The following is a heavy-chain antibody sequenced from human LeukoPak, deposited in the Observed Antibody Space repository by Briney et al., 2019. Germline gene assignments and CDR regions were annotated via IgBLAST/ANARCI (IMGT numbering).Heavy chain of an antibody. V-gene: IGHV4-39*01. CDR1: GGFISSSSYF. J-gene: IGHJ4*02. D-gene: IGHD6-19*01. CDR3: ASAWSSGGFDY. Sequence: PSETLSLTCTVSGGFISSSSYFWGWLRQPPGKGLEWIGSIYYSGSTSYNTSLKTRVTISVDTPRNQFSLKLSFVTAADTAVYYCASAWSSGGFDYWGQGTLVTVSS. CDR2: IYYSGST.